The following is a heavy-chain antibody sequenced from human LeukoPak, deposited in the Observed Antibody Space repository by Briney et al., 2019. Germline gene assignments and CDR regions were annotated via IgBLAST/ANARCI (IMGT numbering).Heavy chain of an antibody. CDR2: IIPIFGTA. CDR3: ARAHGGLRFLEWLSPTYYFDY. Sequence: ASVKVSCKASGGTFSSYAISWVRQAPGQGLEWMGGIIPIFGTANYAQKFQGRVTITADESTSTAYMELSSLRSEDTAVYYCARAHGGLRFLEWLSPTYYFDYWGQGTLVTVSS. J-gene: IGHJ4*02. D-gene: IGHD3-3*01. CDR1: GGTFSSYA. V-gene: IGHV1-69*01.